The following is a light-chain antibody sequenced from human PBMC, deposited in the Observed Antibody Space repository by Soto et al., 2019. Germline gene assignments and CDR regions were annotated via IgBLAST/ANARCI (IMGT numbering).Light chain of an antibody. V-gene: IGKV4-1*01. J-gene: IGKJ4*01. CDR2: WAS. CDR1: LNLYFRSNNRNY. Sequence: IVMTQSPDSLRVSLGERATITCTSSLNLYFRSNNRNYLAWYQQKSGQPPKLLIYWASTRESGVPDRFSGSGSGTYFTLTINNVQPDDVAVYYCQQYYITPLTFGGGTRVDIK. CDR3: QQYYITPLT.